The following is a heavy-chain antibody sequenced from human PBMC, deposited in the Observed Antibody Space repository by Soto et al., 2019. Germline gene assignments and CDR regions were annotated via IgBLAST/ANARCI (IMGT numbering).Heavy chain of an antibody. D-gene: IGHD2-15*01. J-gene: IGHJ5*02. V-gene: IGHV1-8*01. CDR2: MNPNSGNT. Sequence: ASVKVSCKASGYTFTSYDINWVRQATGQGLEWMGWMNPNSGNTGYAQKFQGRVTMTRNTSISTAYMKLSSLRSEDTAVYYCARGPSKVVVVAATYNWFDPWGQGTLVTVSS. CDR1: GYTFTSYD. CDR3: ARGPSKVVVVAATYNWFDP.